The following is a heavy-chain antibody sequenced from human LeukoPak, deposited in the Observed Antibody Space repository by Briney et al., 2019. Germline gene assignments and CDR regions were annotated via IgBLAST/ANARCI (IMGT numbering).Heavy chain of an antibody. CDR1: GGXVSSTSYF. CDR2: IYYSGNT. Sequence: SETLSLTCTVSGGXVSSTSYFWSWIRQPPGKGLEWIGYIYYSGNTHYNPSLKSRVTISIDTSKNQFSLRLSSVTAADTAVYYCARGDPSVFDYWGQGTLVTVSS. V-gene: IGHV4-61*01. J-gene: IGHJ4*02. CDR3: ARGDPSVFDY.